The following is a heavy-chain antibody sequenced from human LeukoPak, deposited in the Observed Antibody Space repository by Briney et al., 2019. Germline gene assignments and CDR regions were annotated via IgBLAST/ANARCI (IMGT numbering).Heavy chain of an antibody. CDR1: GFRFSSYW. J-gene: IGHJ4*02. V-gene: IGHV3-7*01. D-gene: IGHD6-19*01. CDR2: IKQDGSEK. Sequence: GGSLRLSCVASGFRFSSYWMNWVRQAPGKGLEWVANIKQDGSEKYFVDSVKGRFTISRDNAENSVYLQMNSLRVEDTAVYYCARETSGWCFNHWGQGSLVTVSS. CDR3: ARETSGWCFNH.